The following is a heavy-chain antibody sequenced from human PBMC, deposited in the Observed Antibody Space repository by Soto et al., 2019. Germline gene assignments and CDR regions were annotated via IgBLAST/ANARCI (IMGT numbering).Heavy chain of an antibody. CDR3: ARGSVGATTD. V-gene: IGHV1-69*13. Sequence: ASVKVSCKASGGTFSSYAISWVRQAPGQGLEWMGGIIPIFGTANYAQKFQGGVTITADESTSTAYMELSSLRSEDTAVYYCARGSVGATTDWGQGTLVTVSS. D-gene: IGHD1-26*01. J-gene: IGHJ4*02. CDR2: IIPIFGTA. CDR1: GGTFSSYA.